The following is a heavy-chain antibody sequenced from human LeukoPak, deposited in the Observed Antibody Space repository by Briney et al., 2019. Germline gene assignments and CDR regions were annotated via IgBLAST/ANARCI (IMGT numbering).Heavy chain of an antibody. CDR2: IYYSGST. CDR3: ARAIGSNYGDYYYYYMDV. Sequence: SETLSLTCTVSGGSISSGDYYWSWIRQPPGKGLEWIGYIYYSGSTYYNPSLKSRVTISVDTSKNQFSLKLSSVTAADTAVYYCARAIGSNYGDYYYYYMDVWGKGTTVTVSS. J-gene: IGHJ6*03. CDR1: GGSISSGDYY. V-gene: IGHV4-30-4*08. D-gene: IGHD4-11*01.